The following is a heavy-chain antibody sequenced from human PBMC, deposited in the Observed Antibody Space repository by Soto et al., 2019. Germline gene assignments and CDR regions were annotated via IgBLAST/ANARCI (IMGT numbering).Heavy chain of an antibody. Sequence: PGGSLRLSCAASGFTFSSYGMHWVRQAPGKGLEWVAVIWYDGSNKYYADSVKGRFTISRDNSKNTLYLQMNSLRAEDTAVYYCARGTSSWYYGYYYYYGMDVWGQGTTVTVSS. J-gene: IGHJ6*02. CDR1: GFTFSSYG. CDR2: IWYDGSNK. D-gene: IGHD6-13*01. V-gene: IGHV3-33*01. CDR3: ARGTSSWYYGYYYYYGMDV.